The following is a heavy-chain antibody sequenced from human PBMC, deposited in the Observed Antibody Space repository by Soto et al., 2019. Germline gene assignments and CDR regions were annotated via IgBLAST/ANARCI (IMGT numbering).Heavy chain of an antibody. V-gene: IGHV4-34*01. CDR1: GGSFSGYY. CDR2: INHSGST. CDR3: ARQDPGYDFWSGYYRALRYFDY. Sequence: SETLSLTCAVYGGSFSGYYWSWIRQPPGKGLECIGEINHSGSTNYNPSLKSRVTISVDTSKNQFSLKLSSVTAADTAVYYCARQDPGYDFWSGYYRALRYFDYWGQGTLVTVSP. J-gene: IGHJ4*02. D-gene: IGHD3-3*01.